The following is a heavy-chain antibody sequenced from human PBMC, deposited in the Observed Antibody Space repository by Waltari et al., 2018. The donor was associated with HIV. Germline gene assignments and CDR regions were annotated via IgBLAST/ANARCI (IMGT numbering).Heavy chain of an antibody. D-gene: IGHD1-26*01. Sequence: QVQLVQSGAEVKKRGSSVKVSCKASRDTFRKYVMYWVRQAPGQGLEWMGSFMPLRGTTHYSQKFEGRVTMTADKATSAGYMELRSLRIGDTAVYYCAQWARLGASEFYGVDVWGQGTTIIVS. CDR3: AQWARLGASEFYGVDV. CDR2: FMPLRGTT. CDR1: RDTFRKYV. J-gene: IGHJ6*02. V-gene: IGHV1-69*04.